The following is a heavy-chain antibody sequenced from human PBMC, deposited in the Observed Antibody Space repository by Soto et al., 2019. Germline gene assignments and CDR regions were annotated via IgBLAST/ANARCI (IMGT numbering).Heavy chain of an antibody. CDR2: IYYSGST. D-gene: IGHD5-18*01. CDR3: ARHVKDTAMVHFDY. Sequence: QLQLQESGPGLVKPSETLSLTCTVSGGSISSSSYYWGWIRQPPGKGLEWIGSIYYSGSTYYNPSLKSRVTISVDTSKNQFSLKLSSVTAADTAVYYCARHVKDTAMVHFDYWGQGTLVTVSS. J-gene: IGHJ4*02. V-gene: IGHV4-39*01. CDR1: GGSISSSSYY.